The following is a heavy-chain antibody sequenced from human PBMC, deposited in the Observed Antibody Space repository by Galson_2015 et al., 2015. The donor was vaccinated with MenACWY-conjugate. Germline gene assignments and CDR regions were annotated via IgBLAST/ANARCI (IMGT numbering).Heavy chain of an antibody. CDR2: ISPGDSNT. D-gene: IGHD1-26*01. J-gene: IGHJ6*02. V-gene: IGHV5-51*01. CDR1: GYYFTSYR. CDR3: ARHPPGGRGMDV. Sequence: QSGAEVKQAGESLKISCKGSGYYFTSYRIAWVRQIPGKGLEWMGLISPGDSNTRYSPSFQGQVTISADKSISTAYLQWSSLKASDTAMYYCARHPPGGRGMDVWGQGTTVTVSS.